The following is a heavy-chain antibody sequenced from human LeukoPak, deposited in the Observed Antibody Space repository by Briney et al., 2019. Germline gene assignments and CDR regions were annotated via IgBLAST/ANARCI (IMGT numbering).Heavy chain of an antibody. CDR2: ISYDGSNK. CDR3: AKDMLRYSQTDAFDI. J-gene: IGHJ3*02. Sequence: QTGGSLRLSCAASGFTFSSYGMHWVRQAPGKGLEWVAVISYDGSNKYYADSVKGRFTISRDNSKNTLYLQMNSLRAEDTAVYYCAKDMLRYSQTDAFDIWGQGTMVTVSS. CDR1: GFTFSSYG. V-gene: IGHV3-30*18. D-gene: IGHD3-9*01.